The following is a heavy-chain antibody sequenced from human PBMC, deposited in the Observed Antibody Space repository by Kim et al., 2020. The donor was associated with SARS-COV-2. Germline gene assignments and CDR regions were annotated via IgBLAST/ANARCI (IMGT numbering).Heavy chain of an antibody. CDR1: GFDFEDFA. V-gene: IGHV3-9*01. D-gene: IGHD4-4*01. J-gene: IGHJ4*02. CDR2: LNWNGGRM. Sequence: GGSLRLSCAASGFDFEDFAMHWVRQAPGKGLEWVAGLNWNGGRMGYADSVKGRFTISRDNNKNALFLQMNSLKPEDTAVYYCAKTLPTDYSDFRGLFDYWGQGTLVTVSS. CDR3: AKTLPTDYSDFRGLFDY.